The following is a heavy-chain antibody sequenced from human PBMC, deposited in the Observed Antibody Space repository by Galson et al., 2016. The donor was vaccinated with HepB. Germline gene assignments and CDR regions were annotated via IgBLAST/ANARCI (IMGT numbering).Heavy chain of an antibody. V-gene: IGHV3-11*05. CDR2: ISSSRSYT. CDR1: GFTFSDYY. D-gene: IGHD6-13*01. CDR3: ARDGSSRSSPNGFDI. J-gene: IGHJ3*02. Sequence: SLRLSCAASGFTFSDYYMSWIRQAPGKGLEWVSYISSSRSYTKYADSVKGRFTISRDNAKNSLYLQMNSLRAEDTAVHYCARDGSSRSSPNGFDIWGQGTMVTVSS.